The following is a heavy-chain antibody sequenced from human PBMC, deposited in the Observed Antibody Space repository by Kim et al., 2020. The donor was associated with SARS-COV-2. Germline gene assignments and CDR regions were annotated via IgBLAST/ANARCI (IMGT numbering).Heavy chain of an antibody. V-gene: IGHV4-59*01. CDR1: GGSISSYY. J-gene: IGHJ6*02. D-gene: IGHD3-3*01. Sequence: SETLSLTCTVSGGSISSYYWSWIRQPPGKGLEWIGYIYYSGSTNYNPSLKSRVTISVDTSKNQFSLKLSSVTAADTAVYYCARDSRGDYDFWSGYYTPYYYYGMDVWGQGTTVTVSS. CDR2: IYYSGST. CDR3: ARDSRGDYDFWSGYYTPYYYYGMDV.